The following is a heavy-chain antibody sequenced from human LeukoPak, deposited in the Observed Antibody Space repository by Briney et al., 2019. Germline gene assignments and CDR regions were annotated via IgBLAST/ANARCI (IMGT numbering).Heavy chain of an antibody. CDR3: AKVGPSSGYFYDY. CDR1: GFTFSSYA. Sequence: GGSLRLSCAASGFTFSSYAMSWVCQAPGKGLECISGFSGSGGSTYYADSVKGRFTISRDNSKNTLYLQMNSLRAEDTAVYYCAKVGPSSGYFYDYWGQGTLVTVSS. D-gene: IGHD3-22*01. V-gene: IGHV3-23*01. CDR2: FSGSGGST. J-gene: IGHJ4*02.